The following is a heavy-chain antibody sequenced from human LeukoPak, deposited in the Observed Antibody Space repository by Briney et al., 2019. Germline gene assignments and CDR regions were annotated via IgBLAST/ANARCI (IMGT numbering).Heavy chain of an antibody. V-gene: IGHV1-46*01. Sequence: ASVKVPCKASGYTLTSYYLHWVRQAPGQGLERMAIINPSGGSTSHAQKFQGRVTMTRDTSASTVYMELSSLRSEDTAVYYCASVYKYGMDVWGQGTTVTVSS. CDR3: ASVYKYGMDV. CDR1: GYTLTSYY. CDR2: INPSGGST. J-gene: IGHJ6*02.